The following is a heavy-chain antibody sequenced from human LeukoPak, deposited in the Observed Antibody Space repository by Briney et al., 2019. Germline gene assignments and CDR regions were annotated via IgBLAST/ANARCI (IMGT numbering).Heavy chain of an antibody. Sequence: SETLSLTCTVSGGSISSSSYYWGWIRQPPGKGLEWIVSIYYSGSTYYNPSLKSRVTISVDTSKNQFSLKLSSVTAADTAVYYCARPRVPYYYDSSGYHDAFDIWGQGTMVTVSS. CDR2: IYYSGST. V-gene: IGHV4-39*01. D-gene: IGHD3-22*01. CDR3: ARPRVPYYYDSSGYHDAFDI. J-gene: IGHJ3*02. CDR1: GGSISSSSYY.